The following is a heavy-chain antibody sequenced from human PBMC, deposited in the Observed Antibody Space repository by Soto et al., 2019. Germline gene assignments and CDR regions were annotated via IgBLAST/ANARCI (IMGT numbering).Heavy chain of an antibody. J-gene: IGHJ6*03. CDR2: ISAYNGNT. CDR3: ASDPGVVYFDWLLLESYYYLDV. V-gene: IGHV1-18*01. Sequence: ASVKVSCKASGYTFTSYGISWVRQAPGQGLEWMGWISAYNGNTNYAQKLQGRVTMTTDTSTSTAYMELRSLRSYDTAVYYCASDPGVVYFDWLLLESYYYLDVWGKATRVSVSS. D-gene: IGHD3-9*01. CDR1: GYTFTSYG.